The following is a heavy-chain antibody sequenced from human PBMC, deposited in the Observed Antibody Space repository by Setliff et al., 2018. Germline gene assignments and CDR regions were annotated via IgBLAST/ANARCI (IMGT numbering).Heavy chain of an antibody. Sequence: SETLSLTCTGSGGSISSGSYYWSWIRQPAGKGLEWIGHIYTSGSTNYNPSLMSRVTISVDTSKNQFSLKLSSVTAADTAVYYCAREPWYYNFWSGSYTHSFDYWGQGTLVTVSS. CDR3: AREPWYYNFWSGSYTHSFDY. CDR1: GGSISSGSYY. V-gene: IGHV4-61*09. D-gene: IGHD3-3*01. J-gene: IGHJ4*02. CDR2: IYTSGST.